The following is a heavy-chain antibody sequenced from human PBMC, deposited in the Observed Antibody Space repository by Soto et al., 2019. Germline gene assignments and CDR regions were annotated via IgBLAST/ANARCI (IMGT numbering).Heavy chain of an antibody. CDR1: GGTFSSYA. D-gene: IGHD3-22*01. J-gene: IGHJ4*02. CDR3: ATGYYYDSSVYHDY. V-gene: IGHV1-69*13. Sequence: ASVKVSCKASGGTFSSYAISWVRQAPGQGLEWMGGIIPILGTANYAQKFQGRVTITADESTSTAYMELSSLRSEDTAVYYCATGYYYDSSVYHDYGGQGTRVPVP. CDR2: IIPILGTA.